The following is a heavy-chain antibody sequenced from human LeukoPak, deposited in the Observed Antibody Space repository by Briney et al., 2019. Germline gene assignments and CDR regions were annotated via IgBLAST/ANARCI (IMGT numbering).Heavy chain of an antibody. V-gene: IGHV6-1*01. Sequence: SQTLSLTCAISGDSVSSNSAAWNWIRQSPSRGLEWLGRTYYRSKWYNDYAVSVKSRITIKPDTSKNQFSLQLNSVTPEDTAVYYCARDLVNYYGSGSPYYFDYWGQGTLVTVSS. J-gene: IGHJ4*02. CDR1: GDSVSSNSAA. D-gene: IGHD3-10*01. CDR3: ARDLVNYYGSGSPYYFDY. CDR2: TYYRSKWYN.